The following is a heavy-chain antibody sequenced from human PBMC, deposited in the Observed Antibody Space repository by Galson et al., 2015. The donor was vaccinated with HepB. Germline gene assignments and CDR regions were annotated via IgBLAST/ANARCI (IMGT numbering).Heavy chain of an antibody. CDR3: AKNSGSNWFVPHHFDS. V-gene: IGHV3-23*01. CDR2: ISGSGGST. J-gene: IGHJ4*02. D-gene: IGHD6-13*01. CDR1: GLTFSGYT. Sequence: AASGLTFSGYTMNWVRQAPGKGLEWVSSISGSGGSTYYRGSFKGRFTISRDNSKNTVYLHMKSLRADDTAVYYCAKNSGSNWFVPHHFDSWGQGTLVTVSS.